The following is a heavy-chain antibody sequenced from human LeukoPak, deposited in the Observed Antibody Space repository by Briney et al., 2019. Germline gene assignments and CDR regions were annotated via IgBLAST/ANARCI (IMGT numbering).Heavy chain of an antibody. CDR1: GFTFSSYW. V-gene: IGHV3-7*01. Sequence: GGSLRLSCAASGFTFSSYWMSWFRQAPGKGLEWVANIKQDGSEKYYVDSVKGRFTISRDNAKNSLYLQMNSLRAEDTAVYDCARVRITMIVVVPYFDYWGQGTLVTVSS. J-gene: IGHJ4*02. D-gene: IGHD3-22*01. CDR3: ARVRITMIVVVPYFDY. CDR2: IKQDGSEK.